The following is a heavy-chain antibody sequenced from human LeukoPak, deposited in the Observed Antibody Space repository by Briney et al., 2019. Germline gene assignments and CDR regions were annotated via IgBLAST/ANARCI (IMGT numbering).Heavy chain of an antibody. D-gene: IGHD2-2*01. CDR3: AREYCSSTSCYAGYYYYGMDV. V-gene: IGHV1-18*01. Sequence: ASVKVSCKASGYTFTSYGISWVRQAPGQGLEWMGWISAYNGNTNYAQKLQGRVTMTTDTSTSTAYMELSRLRSDDTAVYYCAREYCSSTSCYAGYYYYGMDVWGQGTTVTVSS. J-gene: IGHJ6*02. CDR1: GYTFTSYG. CDR2: ISAYNGNT.